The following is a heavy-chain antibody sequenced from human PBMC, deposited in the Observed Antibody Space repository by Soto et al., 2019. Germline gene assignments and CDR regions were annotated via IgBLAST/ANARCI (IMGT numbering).Heavy chain of an antibody. CDR1: GFTFSSYS. J-gene: IGHJ4*02. Sequence: GGSLRLSCAASGFTFSSYSMNWVRQAPGKGLEWVSSISSSSSYIYYADSVKGRFTISRDNAKNSLYLQMNSLRAEDTAVYYCARFPTQYSSSSIYPFDYWGQGTLVTVSS. CDR3: ARFPTQYSSSSIYPFDY. CDR2: ISSSSSYI. V-gene: IGHV3-21*01. D-gene: IGHD6-13*01.